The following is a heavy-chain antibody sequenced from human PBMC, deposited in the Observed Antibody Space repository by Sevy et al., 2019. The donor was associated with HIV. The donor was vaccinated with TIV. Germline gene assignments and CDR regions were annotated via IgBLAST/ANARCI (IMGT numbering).Heavy chain of an antibody. D-gene: IGHD5-18*01. J-gene: IGHJ6*02. CDR3: ERDGDEDTAMRPTYYSGMDV. Sequence: SETLSLTCTVSGGSISSYYWSWIRQPAGKGLEWIGRIYTSGSTNYNPSLKSRVTMSVDTSKNQFSLKLSSVTAADTAVYYCERDGDEDTAMRPTYYSGMDVWGQGTTVTVSS. CDR1: GGSISSYY. V-gene: IGHV4-4*07. CDR2: IYTSGST.